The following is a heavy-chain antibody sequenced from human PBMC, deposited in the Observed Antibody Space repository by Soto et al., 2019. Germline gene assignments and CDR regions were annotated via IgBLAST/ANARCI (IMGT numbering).Heavy chain of an antibody. CDR3: VRVKVDRDEAFDI. Sequence: QVQLVQSGAEVKKPGASVKVSCKASGYTFTGYYMHWVRQAPGQGLEWMGWINPNSGGTNYAQKFQGWVTMTRDTSISTAYMELSRLRSDDTAVYYCVRVKVDRDEAFDIWGQGTMVTVSS. V-gene: IGHV1-2*04. D-gene: IGHD1-26*01. CDR1: GYTFTGYY. CDR2: INPNSGGT. J-gene: IGHJ3*02.